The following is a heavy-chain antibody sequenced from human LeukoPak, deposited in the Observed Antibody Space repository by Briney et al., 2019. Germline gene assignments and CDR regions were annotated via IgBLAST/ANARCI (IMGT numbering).Heavy chain of an antibody. V-gene: IGHV3-74*01. CDR2: INSDGSST. Sequence: GGSLRLSCAASGFTFSSYWMSWVRQAPGKGLVWVSRINSDGSSTFYADSVKGRFTISRDNAKNMLYLQMNSLRAEDTAVYYCARGEPKRFGELFDYWGQGTLVTVSS. D-gene: IGHD3-10*01. CDR1: GFTFSSYW. CDR3: ARGEPKRFGELFDY. J-gene: IGHJ4*02.